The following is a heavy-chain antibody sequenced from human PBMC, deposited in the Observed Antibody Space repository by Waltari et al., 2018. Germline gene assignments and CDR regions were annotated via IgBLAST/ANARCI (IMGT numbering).Heavy chain of an antibody. Sequence: GGSISSGDYYWSWIRQPPGKGLEWIGYIYYSGSTYYNPSLKSRVTISVDTSKNQFSLKLSSVTAADTAVYYCARSFEDCSGGSCYPGPASYWGQGTLVTVSS. J-gene: IGHJ4*02. CDR3: ARSFEDCSGGSCYPGPASY. CDR1: GGSISSGDYY. D-gene: IGHD2-15*01. V-gene: IGHV4-30-4*08. CDR2: IYYSGST.